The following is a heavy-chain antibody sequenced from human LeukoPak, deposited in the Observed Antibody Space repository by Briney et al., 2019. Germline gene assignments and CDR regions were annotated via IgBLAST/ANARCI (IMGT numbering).Heavy chain of an antibody. CDR3: AGSYDSGSFDY. D-gene: IGHD3-10*01. V-gene: IGHV3-30-3*01. J-gene: IGHJ4*02. Sequence: GGSLRLSCAASGFTFSSYAMHWVRQAPGKGLEWVAVISYDGSNKYYADSVKGRFTISRDNSKNTLYLQMNSLRAEDTAVYYCAGSYDSGSFDYWGQGTLVTASS. CDR2: ISYDGSNK. CDR1: GFTFSSYA.